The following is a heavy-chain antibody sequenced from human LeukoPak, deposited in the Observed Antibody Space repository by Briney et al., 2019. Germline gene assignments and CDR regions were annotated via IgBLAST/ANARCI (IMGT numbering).Heavy chain of an antibody. CDR2: ISTYNGNT. J-gene: IGHJ4*02. CDR1: GYTFTSYG. D-gene: IGHD3-22*01. CDR3: ARGFPPRRSYDSSGYYSYYFDY. Sequence: ASVKVSCKASGYTFTSYGISWVRQAPGQGLEWMGWISTYNGNTKYAQKLQGRVTMTTDTSTSTAYMELRSLRSDDTAAYYCARGFPPRRSYDSSGYYSYYFDYWGQGNLVTVSS. V-gene: IGHV1-18*01.